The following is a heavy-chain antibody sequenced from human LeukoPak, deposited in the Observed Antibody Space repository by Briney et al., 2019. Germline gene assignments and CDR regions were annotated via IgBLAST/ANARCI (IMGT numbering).Heavy chain of an antibody. J-gene: IGHJ4*02. Sequence: SQTLSLTCTVSGGSISSGSYYWSWIRQPAGKGLEWIGRIYTSGSTNYNPSLKSRVTISVDTSKNQFSLKLSSVTAADTAVYYCARGSLLESLDYWGQGTLVTVSS. V-gene: IGHV4-61*02. CDR3: ARGSLLESLDY. CDR1: GGSISSGSYY. D-gene: IGHD1-1*01. CDR2: IYTSGST.